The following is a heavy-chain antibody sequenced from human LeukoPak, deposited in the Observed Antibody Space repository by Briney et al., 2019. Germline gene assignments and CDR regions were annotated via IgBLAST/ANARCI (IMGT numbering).Heavy chain of an antibody. CDR3: ARGDCSSTSCYGRRFDY. V-gene: IGHV4-59*01. CDR2: IYYSGST. CDR1: GGSISSYY. Sequence: SETLSLTCTVSGGSISSYYWSWIRQPPGKGLEWIGYIYYSGSTNYNPSLKSRVTISVDTSKNQFSLKLSSVTAADTAMYYCARGDCSSTSCYGRRFDYWGQGTLVTVSS. J-gene: IGHJ4*02. D-gene: IGHD2-2*01.